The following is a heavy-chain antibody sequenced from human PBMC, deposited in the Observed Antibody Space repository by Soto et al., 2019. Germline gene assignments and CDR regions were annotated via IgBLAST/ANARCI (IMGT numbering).Heavy chain of an antibody. D-gene: IGHD6-19*01. CDR2: ISSSGSTI. J-gene: IGHJ6*03. V-gene: IGHV3-11*01. CDR1: GFTFSDYY. CDR3: ARDPNPQWLEYYMDV. Sequence: GGSLRLSCAASGFTFSDYYMSWIRQAPGKGLEWVSYISSSGSTIYYADSVKGRFTISRDNAKNSLYLQMNSLRAEDTAVYYCARDPNPQWLEYYMDVWGKGTTVTVSS.